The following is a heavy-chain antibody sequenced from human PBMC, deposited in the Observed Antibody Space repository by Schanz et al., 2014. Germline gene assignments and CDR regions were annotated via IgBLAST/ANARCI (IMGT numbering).Heavy chain of an antibody. Sequence: QVQVVQSGAEVKKPGASVKVSCTASGYTFTRYDINWVRQAPGQGLEWLGWMNPNSGNPGFAQKFRGRVTMTRNTSMSTAYIELHILTSEDTAVYYCARGRTFDYWGQGTLVTVSS. CDR3: ARGRTFDY. V-gene: IGHV1-8*01. CDR1: GYTFTRYD. J-gene: IGHJ4*02. CDR2: MNPNSGNP.